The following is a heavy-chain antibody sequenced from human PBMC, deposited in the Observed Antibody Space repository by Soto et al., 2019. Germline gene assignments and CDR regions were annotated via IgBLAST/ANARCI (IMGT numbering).Heavy chain of an antibody. D-gene: IGHD1-26*01. CDR1: GGSISSSSYY. J-gene: IGHJ4*02. Sequence: QLQLQESGPGLVKPSETLSLTCTVSGGSISSSSYYWGWIRQPPGKGLEWIGSIYYSGSTYYNPSLKSRVTIAVDTSKNQFSLKLSSVTAADTAVYYCATDDSGSYPYWGQGTLVTVSS. V-gene: IGHV4-39*01. CDR2: IYYSGST. CDR3: ATDDSGSYPY.